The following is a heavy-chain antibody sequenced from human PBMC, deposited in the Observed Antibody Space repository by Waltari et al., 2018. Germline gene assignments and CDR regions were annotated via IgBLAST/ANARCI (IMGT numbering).Heavy chain of an antibody. V-gene: IGHV1-8*03. CDR3: ARAQGVAYEDAFDI. CDR1: GYTFTSYD. Sequence: QVQLVQSGAEVKKPGASVKVSCKASGYTFTSYDINWVRQATGQGLEWMGWMNPNSGNTGYAQKFQGRVTITRNTSISTAYMERRSLRSEDTAVYYCARAQGVAYEDAFDIWGQGTMVTVSS. D-gene: IGHD2-21*01. J-gene: IGHJ3*02. CDR2: MNPNSGNT.